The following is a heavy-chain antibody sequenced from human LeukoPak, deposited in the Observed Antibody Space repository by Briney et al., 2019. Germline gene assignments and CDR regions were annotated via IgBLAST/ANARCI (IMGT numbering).Heavy chain of an antibody. Sequence: GGSLRLSCAASGFTFDDYAMHWIRQAPGKGLEWVSGISWNSGSIGYADSVKGRFTISRDNAKNSLYPQMNSLRAEDTALYYCAKDSAAAGLYYFDYRGQGTLVTVSS. V-gene: IGHV3-9*01. J-gene: IGHJ4*02. D-gene: IGHD6-13*01. CDR2: ISWNSGSI. CDR3: AKDSAAAGLYYFDY. CDR1: GFTFDDYA.